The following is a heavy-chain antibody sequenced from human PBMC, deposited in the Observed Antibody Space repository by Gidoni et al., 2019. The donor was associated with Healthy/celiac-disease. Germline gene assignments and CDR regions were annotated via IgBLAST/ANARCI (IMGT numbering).Heavy chain of an antibody. Sequence: QVQLQESVPGLVRPSETLSPTCTGSGGSISTSHWSWIRQPPGKGLECIGYIYYSGSTNYNPSLKSRGTISLDTSKNQFSLKRSSVTAADTAVYYCARGGEIAVASFDYWGQGTLVTVSS. CDR2: IYYSGST. V-gene: IGHV4-59*01. D-gene: IGHD6-19*01. CDR1: GGSISTSH. CDR3: ARGGEIAVASFDY. J-gene: IGHJ4*02.